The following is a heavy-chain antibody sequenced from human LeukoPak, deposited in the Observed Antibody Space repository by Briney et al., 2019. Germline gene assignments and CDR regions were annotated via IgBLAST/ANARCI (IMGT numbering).Heavy chain of an antibody. Sequence: GGSLRLSCAASGFTFSSYWMHWVRQVPGKGLVWVSGINTDGSTTSYADSVKGRFTISRDNAKNTLYLQMNSLRAEDNGLYYCAKEMGRGYLGGVFDIWGQGTMVTVSS. CDR3: AKEMGRGYLGGVFDI. CDR2: INTDGSTT. CDR1: GFTFSSYW. J-gene: IGHJ3*02. D-gene: IGHD3-10*01. V-gene: IGHV3-74*01.